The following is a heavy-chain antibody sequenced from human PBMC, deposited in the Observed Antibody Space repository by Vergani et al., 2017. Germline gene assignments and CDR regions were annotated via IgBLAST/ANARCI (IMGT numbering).Heavy chain of an antibody. CDR3: AKGRIQLWLRGSFDY. Sequence: EVQLLESGGGLVQPGGSLRLSCAASGFTFSNYAMSWVRQAPGKGLEWVSAISGSGGSTYYADSVKGRFTISRDNSKNTLYLQMNSLRAEDTAVYYCAKGRIQLWLRGSFDYWGQGTLVTVSS. CDR1: GFTFSNYA. V-gene: IGHV3-23*01. D-gene: IGHD5-18*01. J-gene: IGHJ4*02. CDR2: ISGSGGST.